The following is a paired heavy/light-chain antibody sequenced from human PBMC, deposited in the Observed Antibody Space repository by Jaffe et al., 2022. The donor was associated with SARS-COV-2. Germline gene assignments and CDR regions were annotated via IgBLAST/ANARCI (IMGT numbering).Light chain of an antibody. V-gene: IGKV4-1*01. J-gene: IGKJ4*01. CDR1: QSVLYSSNNKNY. Sequence: DIVMTQSPDSLAVSLGERATINCKSSQSVLYSSNNKNYLAWYQQKPGQPPKLLIYWASTRESGVPDRFSGSGSGTDFTLTISSLQAEDVAVYYCQQYYTTPLTFGGGTKVEIK. CDR3: QQYYTTPLT. CDR2: WAS.
Heavy chain of an antibody. CDR3: ARDIGRDYDNVRGSYRYPAFFDY. D-gene: IGHD3-16*02. J-gene: IGHJ4*02. CDR1: GFTFSSYS. Sequence: EVQLVESGGGLVKPGGSLRLSCAASGFTFSSYSMNWVRQAPGKGLEWVSSISSSSDYIYYADSVKGRFTISRDNAKNSLYLQMNSLRAEDTAVYYCARDIGRDYDNVRGSYRYPAFFDYWGQGTLVTVSS. CDR2: ISSSSDYI. V-gene: IGHV3-21*01.